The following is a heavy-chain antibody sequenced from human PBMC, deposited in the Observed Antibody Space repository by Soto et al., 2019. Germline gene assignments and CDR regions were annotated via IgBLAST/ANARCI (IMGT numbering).Heavy chain of an antibody. V-gene: IGHV4-34*01. CDR3: ARGFLDDYSYMDV. D-gene: IGHD3-3*01. Sequence: QVQLQQWGAGLLKPSETLTLTCVVSGGSFSGYSWSWIRQPPGKGLEWIGEINHSGSTNCNPSLKSRVTISVDTSKSQFSLKVSSVTAADTAVYYCARGFLDDYSYMDVWGKGTTVTVSS. CDR2: INHSGST. CDR1: GGSFSGYS. J-gene: IGHJ6*03.